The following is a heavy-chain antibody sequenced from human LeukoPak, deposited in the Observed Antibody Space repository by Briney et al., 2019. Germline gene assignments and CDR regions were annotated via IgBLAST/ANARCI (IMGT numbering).Heavy chain of an antibody. CDR1: GGSISSYY. Sequence: SETLSLTCTVSGGSISSYYWSWIRQPPGKGLERIGYIYTSGSTNYNPSLKSRVTISVDTSKNQFSLKLSSVTAADTAVYYCARHLGYGGNNAFDIWGQGTMVTVSS. CDR3: ARHLGYGGNNAFDI. CDR2: IYTSGST. V-gene: IGHV4-4*09. D-gene: IGHD4-23*01. J-gene: IGHJ3*02.